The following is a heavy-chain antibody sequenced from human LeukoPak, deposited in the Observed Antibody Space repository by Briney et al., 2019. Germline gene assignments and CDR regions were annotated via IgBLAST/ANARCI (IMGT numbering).Heavy chain of an antibody. CDR2: ISGSGGST. J-gene: IGHJ3*02. V-gene: IGHV3-23*01. Sequence: GGSLRLSCAASGFTFSSYAMSGVRQAPGNGLEWVSAISGSGGSTYYADPVKGRFTISRDNSKNTLYLQMNSLKAEDTAVYYCAKDLEQLVRYDAFDIWGQGTMVTVSS. CDR3: AKDLEQLVRYDAFDI. D-gene: IGHD6-6*01. CDR1: GFTFSSYA.